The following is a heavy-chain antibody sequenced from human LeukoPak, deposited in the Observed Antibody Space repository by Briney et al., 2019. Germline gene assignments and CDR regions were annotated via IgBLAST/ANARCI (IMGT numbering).Heavy chain of an antibody. V-gene: IGHV1-69*13. J-gene: IGHJ4*02. Sequence: SVKVSCKASGGTFSSYAISWVRQAPGQGLEWMGGIIPIFGTANYAQKFQGRVTITADESTSTAYMELSSLRSEDTAVYYCAREKDGGCGDCYSLDYWGQGTLVTVSS. CDR2: IIPIFGTA. CDR3: AREKDGGCGDCYSLDY. D-gene: IGHD2-21*02. CDR1: GGTFSSYA.